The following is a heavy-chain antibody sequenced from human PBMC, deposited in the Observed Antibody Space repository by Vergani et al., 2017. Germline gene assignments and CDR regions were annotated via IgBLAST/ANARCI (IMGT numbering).Heavy chain of an antibody. CDR1: GFTFSDAW. V-gene: IGHV3-15*01. D-gene: IGHD3-10*01. J-gene: IGHJ5*02. CDR3: TSFYYGSGSYSHDP. Sequence: EVQLVESGGGLVKPGGSLRLSCAASGFTFSDAWMTWVRQAPGKGLEWVGRIKSKTDGGKTDYAAPVKGRFTILRDDSKNTLYLQMNSLKTEDTAVYYCTSFYYGSGSYSHDPWGQGTLVTVSS. CDR2: IKSKTDGGKT.